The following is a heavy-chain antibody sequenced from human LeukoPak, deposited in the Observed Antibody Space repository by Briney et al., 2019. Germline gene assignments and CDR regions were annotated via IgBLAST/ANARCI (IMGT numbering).Heavy chain of an antibody. CDR3: ARHGDYGDPFDY. CDR1: GGSISSSTYY. D-gene: IGHD4-17*01. J-gene: IGHJ4*02. CDR2: IYYSGRT. Sequence: SETLPLTCSVSGGSISSSTYYWSWICQPPGKGLDWIGSIYYSGRTYYNPSLNSRVTISVDTSKNQFSLTLSSVTAADTAVYYCARHGDYGDPFDYWGQGTLVTVSS. V-gene: IGHV4-39*01.